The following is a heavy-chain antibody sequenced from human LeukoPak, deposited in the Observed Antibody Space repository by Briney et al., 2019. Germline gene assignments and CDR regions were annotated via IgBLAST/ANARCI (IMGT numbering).Heavy chain of an antibody. J-gene: IGHJ1*01. Sequence: PGGSLRLSCAASGFTFSSYSMNWVRQAPGKGLEWVSSISSSSRYIYYADSVQGRFTISRDNAKNSLYLQMNSLRAEDTAVYYCAREYYDIVTGYSPAEYFQNWGQGTLVTVSS. D-gene: IGHD3-9*01. CDR1: GFTFSSYS. CDR2: ISSSSRYI. V-gene: IGHV3-21*01. CDR3: AREYYDIVTGYSPAEYFQN.